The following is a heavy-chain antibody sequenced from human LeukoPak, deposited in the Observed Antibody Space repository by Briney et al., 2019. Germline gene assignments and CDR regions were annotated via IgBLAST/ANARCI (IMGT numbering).Heavy chain of an antibody. CDR2: ISHDGSNK. CDR3: ARSNFYSSGWHFDY. V-gene: IGHV3-30-3*01. D-gene: IGHD6-19*01. Sequence: GGSLRLSCVGSGFTFSRYWLNWVRQAPGKGLEWVAVISHDGSNKYYADSVKGRFTISRDNSKNTIYMQMNSLRAEDTAVYYCARSNFYSSGWHFDYWGQGTLVTVSS. CDR1: GFTFSRYW. J-gene: IGHJ4*02.